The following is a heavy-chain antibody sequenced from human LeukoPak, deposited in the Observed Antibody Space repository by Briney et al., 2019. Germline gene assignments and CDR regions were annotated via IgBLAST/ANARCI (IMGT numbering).Heavy chain of an antibody. CDR3: ARIVGAIAQNWFDP. D-gene: IGHD1-26*01. Sequence: HPGGSLRLSCAASGFTFSSYGMHWVRQAPGKGLEWVAVISYDGSNKYYADSVKGRFTISRDNSKNALYLQMNSLRAEDTAVYYCARIVGAIAQNWFDPWGQGTLVTVSS. J-gene: IGHJ5*02. V-gene: IGHV3-30*03. CDR1: GFTFSSYG. CDR2: ISYDGSNK.